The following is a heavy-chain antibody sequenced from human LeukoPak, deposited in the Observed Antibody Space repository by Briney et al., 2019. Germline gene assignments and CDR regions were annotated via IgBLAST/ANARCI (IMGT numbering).Heavy chain of an antibody. D-gene: IGHD3-10*01. CDR3: AREPPVARGAFYGMDV. V-gene: IGHV3-13*01. CDR1: GFALSSYG. Sequence: GGSLRLSCAASGFALSSYGMHWVRQVTGKGLEWVSSIGNDGDTYYSASVKGRFTISRENAENSLYLQMDSPTAGDTAVYYCAREPPVARGAFYGMDVWGQGTTVTVSS. J-gene: IGHJ6*02. CDR2: IGNDGDT.